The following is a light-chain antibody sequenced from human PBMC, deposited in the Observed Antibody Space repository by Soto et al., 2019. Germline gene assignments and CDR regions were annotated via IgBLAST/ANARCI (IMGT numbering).Light chain of an antibody. Sequence: IVLTQSPATLSLSPWERATLSCRASQSVSSYLAWYQQKPGQAPRLLIYDASNRATGIPARFSGSGSGTDFTLTISRLEPEDFAVYYCQQYNNWPLTFGPGTKVDIK. J-gene: IGKJ3*01. V-gene: IGKV3-11*01. CDR2: DAS. CDR3: QQYNNWPLT. CDR1: QSVSSY.